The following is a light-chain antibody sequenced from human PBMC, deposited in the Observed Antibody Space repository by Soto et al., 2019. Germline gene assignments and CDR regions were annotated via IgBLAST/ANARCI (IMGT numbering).Light chain of an antibody. CDR3: QQYVTSSPRT. CDR1: QSVSSSY. V-gene: IGKV3-20*01. Sequence: IGLTQSPGTLSLSPGERATLSCRASQSVSSSYLAWYQQKPGQAPRLLIYGASSRATGIPDRFSGSGSGTDFTLTISRLEPEDFAVYYCQQYVTSSPRTFGQGTKVDIK. J-gene: IGKJ1*01. CDR2: GAS.